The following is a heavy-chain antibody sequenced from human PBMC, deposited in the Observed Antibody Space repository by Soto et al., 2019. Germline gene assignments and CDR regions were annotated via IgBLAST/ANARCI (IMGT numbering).Heavy chain of an antibody. J-gene: IGHJ4*02. CDR2: ISTSAGNT. V-gene: IGHV3-23*01. CDR3: AKSGSHSYFDY. Sequence: GGSLRLSCAASEFTFSSYAMTWVRLAPGKGLEWVSSISTSAGNTYYADSVKGRFTISRDNSKNTLYLQMNSLRADDTTVYYCAKSGSHSYFDYWGQGTLVTVSS. CDR1: EFTFSSYA. D-gene: IGHD1-26*01.